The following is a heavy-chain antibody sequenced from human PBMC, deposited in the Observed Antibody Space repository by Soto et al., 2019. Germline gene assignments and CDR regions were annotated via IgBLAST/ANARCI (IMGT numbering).Heavy chain of an antibody. V-gene: IGHV1-69*01. J-gene: IGHJ6*02. CDR2: IIPIFGTA. Sequence: QVQLVQSGAEVKKPGSSVKVSCKASGGTFSSYAISWVRQAPGQGLEWMGGIIPIFGTANYAQKFQGRVTITADESTSIAYMELSSLRSEDTAVYYCARDGVWSSGWSRGGYYGMDVWGQGTTVTVSS. CDR3: ARDGVWSSGWSRGGYYGMDV. D-gene: IGHD6-19*01. CDR1: GGTFSSYA.